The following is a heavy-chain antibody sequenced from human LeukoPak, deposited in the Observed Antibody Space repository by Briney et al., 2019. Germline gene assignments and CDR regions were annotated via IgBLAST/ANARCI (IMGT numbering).Heavy chain of an antibody. CDR2: ISYDGSIK. CDR1: GFTFSSYG. V-gene: IGHV3-30*18. CDR3: AKHYYGSGSYYREETDY. J-gene: IGHJ4*02. D-gene: IGHD3-10*01. Sequence: GRSLRLSCAASGFTFSSYGMHWVRETPGEGLEWGAVISYDGSIKCYADTVSVRFTVSRDNSKTTLYLQMNSLRAEDTAVYYCAKHYYGSGSYYREETDYWGQGTLVTVSS.